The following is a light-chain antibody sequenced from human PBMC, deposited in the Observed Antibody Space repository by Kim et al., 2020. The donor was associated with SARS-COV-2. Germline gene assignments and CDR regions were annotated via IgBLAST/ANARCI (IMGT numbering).Light chain of an antibody. CDR2: AAS. V-gene: IGKV1-27*01. J-gene: IGKJ1*01. Sequence: ASVGNRVIITWGARHVINNDLAWYQQNPGKVPKVLIYAASAMQSGVPSRFSGSGSGTDFTLTISRLQPEDVGIYYCQQYNGVPWTFGQGTQVDIK. CDR3: QQYNGVPWT. CDR1: HVINND.